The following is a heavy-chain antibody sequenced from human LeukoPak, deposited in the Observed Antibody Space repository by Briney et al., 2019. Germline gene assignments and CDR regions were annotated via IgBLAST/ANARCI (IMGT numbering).Heavy chain of an antibody. CDR1: GYSFTSHW. CDR2: IYPGDSDT. V-gene: IGHV5-51*01. CDR3: ARHAVRDGYNRHNDY. Sequence: GESLKISCKASGYSFTSHWIAWVRQMPGKGLEWMGVIYPGDSDTRYSPSFQGQVTISVDKSISTAYLQWNSLKASDTAMYYCARHAVRDGYNRHNDYWGQGTLVTFSS. J-gene: IGHJ4*02. D-gene: IGHD5-24*01.